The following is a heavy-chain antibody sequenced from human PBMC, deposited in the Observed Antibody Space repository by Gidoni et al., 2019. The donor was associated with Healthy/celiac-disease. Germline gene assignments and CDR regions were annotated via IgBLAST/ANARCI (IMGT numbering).Heavy chain of an antibody. CDR3: RIFGVVIGSDYYYGMDV. CDR1: GYSISSGYY. D-gene: IGHD3-3*01. J-gene: IGHJ6*02. V-gene: IGHV4-38-2*01. Sequence: QVQLQESGPGLVKPSETLSLTCAVSGYSISSGYYWGWIRQPPGKGLEWIGSIYHSGSTYYNPSLKSRVTISVDTSKNQFSLKLSSVTAADTAVYYCRIFGVVIGSDYYYGMDVWGQGTTVTVSS. CDR2: IYHSGST.